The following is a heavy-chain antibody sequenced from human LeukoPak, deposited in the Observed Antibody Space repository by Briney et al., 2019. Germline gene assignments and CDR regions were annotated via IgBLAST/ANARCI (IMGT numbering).Heavy chain of an antibody. J-gene: IGHJ5*02. Sequence: PSETLSLTCAVYGGSFGGYYWSWIRQPPGKGLEWIGEINHSGSTNYNPSLKSRVTISVDTSKNQFSLKLSSVTAADTAVYYCARGAHRRPSWFDPWGQGTLVTVSS. CDR1: GGSFGGYY. CDR3: ARGAHRRPSWFDP. V-gene: IGHV4-34*01. CDR2: INHSGST. D-gene: IGHD6-6*01.